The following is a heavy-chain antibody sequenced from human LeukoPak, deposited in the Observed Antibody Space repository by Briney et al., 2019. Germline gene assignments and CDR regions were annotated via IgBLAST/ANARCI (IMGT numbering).Heavy chain of an antibody. Sequence: GASVKVSCKASGYTFTSYGISWVRQAPGQGLEWMGWISAYNGNTNYAQKLQGRVTMTTDTSTSTAYMELRSLRSDDTAVYYCASWRWELYYYGMDVWGQGTTVTVSS. CDR2: ISAYNGNT. D-gene: IGHD1-26*01. V-gene: IGHV1-18*01. CDR3: ASWRWELYYYGMDV. CDR1: GYTFTSYG. J-gene: IGHJ6*02.